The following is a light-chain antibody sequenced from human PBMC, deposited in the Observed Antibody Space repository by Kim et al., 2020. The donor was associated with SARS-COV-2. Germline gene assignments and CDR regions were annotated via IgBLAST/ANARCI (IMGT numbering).Light chain of an antibody. J-gene: IGLJ2*01. CDR3: SSYTSSSTLI. CDR2: EVS. V-gene: IGLV2-18*02. Sequence: GQSVTISCTGTSSDVGSYNRVSWYHQPPGTAPKLIIYEVSDRPSGVPHRFSGSKSGNTASLTISWLQTEDEADYYCSSYTSSSTLIFGGGTKVTVL. CDR1: SSDVGSYNR.